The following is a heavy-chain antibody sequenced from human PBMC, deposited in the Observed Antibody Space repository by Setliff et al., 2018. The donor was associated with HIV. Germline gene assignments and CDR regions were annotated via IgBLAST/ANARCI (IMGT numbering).Heavy chain of an antibody. J-gene: IGHJ4*02. V-gene: IGHV4-4*02. CDR2: INYSGST. D-gene: IGHD6-13*01. CDR3: VASSSWSCRLNY. Sequence: SETLSLTCAVSGVSISSRNWWSWVRQPPGKGLEWIGEINYSGSTNYNLSLKSRAAISADTSKKQFSLKLTSVTAADTGIYYCVASSSWSCRLNYWGQGTQVTVSS. CDR1: GVSISSRNW.